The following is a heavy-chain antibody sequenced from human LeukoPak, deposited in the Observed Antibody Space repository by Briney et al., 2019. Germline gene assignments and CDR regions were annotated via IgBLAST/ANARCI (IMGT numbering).Heavy chain of an antibody. CDR2: ISDSGSSA. CDR1: GFTFSTYV. CDR3: AKDDPPGSGSGWSGLDP. D-gene: IGHD6-19*01. J-gene: IGHJ5*02. V-gene: IGHV3-23*01. Sequence: AGGSLRLSCAAAGFTFSTYVMSWVRQAPGKGLQWVSSISDSGSSAYYADSVKGRFTISRDNSKNTLYLQMNSLRAEDTAVYYCAKDDPPGSGSGWSGLDPWGQGTLVTVSS.